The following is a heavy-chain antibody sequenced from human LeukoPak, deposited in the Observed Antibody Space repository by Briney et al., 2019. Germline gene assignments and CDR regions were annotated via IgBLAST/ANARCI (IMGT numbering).Heavy chain of an antibody. CDR2: ISSSSRYI. J-gene: IGHJ4*02. CDR3: AREAPRGDFDY. Sequence: GGSLRLSCAASGFTFSSYSMNWVRQAPGKGLEWVSSISSSSRYIFYADSVQGRFTISRDNAKNSLYLQMNSLRAENTAVYYCAREAPRGDFDYWGQGTLVTVSS. CDR1: GFTFSSYS. V-gene: IGHV3-21*01.